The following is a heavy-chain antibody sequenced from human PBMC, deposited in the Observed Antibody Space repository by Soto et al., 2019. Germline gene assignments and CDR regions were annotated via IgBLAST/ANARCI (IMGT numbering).Heavy chain of an antibody. CDR1: GGSISSYY. J-gene: IGHJ4*02. V-gene: IGHV4-59*01. D-gene: IGHD3-16*02. CDR2: IYYSGST. Sequence: SETLSLTCTVSGGSISSYYWSWIRQPPGKGLEWIGYIYYSGSTNYNPSLKSRVTISVDTSKNQFSLKLSSVTAADTAVYYCARSSYRYTHPLFDYWGQGTLVTGSS. CDR3: ARSSYRYTHPLFDY.